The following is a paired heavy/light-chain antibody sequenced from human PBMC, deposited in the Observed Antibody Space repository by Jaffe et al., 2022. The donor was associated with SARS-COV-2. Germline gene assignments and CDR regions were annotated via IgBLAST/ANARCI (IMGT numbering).Light chain of an antibody. V-gene: IGKV1-39*01. CDR1: QSTTSY. Sequence: DIQLTQSPSSLSASVGDRVTITCRASQSTTSYLNWYQQRPGKAPKLLIYAASSLQSGVPSRFSGSGFGTDFTLTISSLHPEDFATYYCQQSHSTPFTFGQGTKLEIK. CDR2: AAS. J-gene: IGKJ2*01. CDR3: QQSHSTPFT.
Heavy chain of an antibody. V-gene: IGHV3-23*01. CDR3: AKDRNYYGDYEEGGFDY. Sequence: EAQLLESGGGLVQPGGSLRLSCAASGFTFSSYAMGWVRQAPGKGLEWVSSITGTGDDTYYADSVKGRFTISRDSSQNTLYLQMNSLRADDTAVYYCAKDRNYYGDYEEGGFDYWGQGTLVTVSS. CDR2: ITGTGDDT. CDR1: GFTFSSYA. D-gene: IGHD4-17*01. J-gene: IGHJ4*02.